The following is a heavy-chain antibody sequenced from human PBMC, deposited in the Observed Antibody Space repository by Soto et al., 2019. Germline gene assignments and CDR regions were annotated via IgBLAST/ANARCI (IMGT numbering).Heavy chain of an antibody. CDR1: GGSISSSNW. V-gene: IGHV4-4*02. Sequence: QVQLQESGPGLVKPSGTLSLTCAVSGGSISSSNWWSWVRHPPGKGLGWVGEIYLSGSTNYNPSLTSRVTITVDKSKNQFSLKLSAVTAADTAVYYCARVAVAGTRYDYWGQGTLVTVSS. CDR3: ARVAVAGTRYDY. D-gene: IGHD6-19*01. J-gene: IGHJ4*02. CDR2: IYLSGST.